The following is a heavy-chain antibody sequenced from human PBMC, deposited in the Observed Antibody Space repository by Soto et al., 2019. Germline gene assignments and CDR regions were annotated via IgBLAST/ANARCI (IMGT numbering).Heavy chain of an antibody. V-gene: IGHV1-24*01. J-gene: IGHJ6*02. CDR3: ATASDPFLWFGEPYYYGMDV. Sequence: GASVKVSCKVSGYTLTELSMHWVRQAPGKGLEWMGGFDPEDGETIYAQKFQGRVTMTEDTSTDTAYMELSSLRSEDTAVYYCATASDPFLWFGEPYYYGMDVWGQGTTVTVSS. D-gene: IGHD3-10*01. CDR2: FDPEDGET. CDR1: GYTLTELS.